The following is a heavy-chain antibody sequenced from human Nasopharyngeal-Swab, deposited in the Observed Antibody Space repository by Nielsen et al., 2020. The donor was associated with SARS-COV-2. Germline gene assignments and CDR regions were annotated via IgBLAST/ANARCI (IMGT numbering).Heavy chain of an antibody. V-gene: IGHV3-30-3*01. CDR3: ARAGGGYSYADY. J-gene: IGHJ4*02. D-gene: IGHD5-18*01. CDR2: ISYDESNK. CDR1: GFLFSSYA. Sequence: PFPCSGFLFSSYAMLWVLEAPGKGVGCVAVISYDESNKYYADSVKGRFTISRDNSKNTLYLQMNSLRAEDTAVYYCARAGGGYSYADYWGQGTLVTVSS.